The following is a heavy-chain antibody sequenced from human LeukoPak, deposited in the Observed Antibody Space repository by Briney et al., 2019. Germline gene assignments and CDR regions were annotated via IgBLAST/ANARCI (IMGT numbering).Heavy chain of an antibody. CDR3: ARHEGGLLWFGAHIDY. V-gene: IGHV4-59*08. CDR2: IYYSGST. D-gene: IGHD3-10*01. Sequence: SETLSLTCTVSGGSISGYYWSWIRQPPGKGLEYIGYIYYSGSTNYNPSLKSRVTISVDTSKNQFSLKLSSVTAADTAVYYCARHEGGLLWFGAHIDYWGQGTLVTVSS. J-gene: IGHJ4*02. CDR1: GGSISGYY.